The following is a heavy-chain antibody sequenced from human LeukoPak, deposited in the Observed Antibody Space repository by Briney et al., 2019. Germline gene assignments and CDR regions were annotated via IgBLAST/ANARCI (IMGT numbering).Heavy chain of an antibody. J-gene: IGHJ5*02. Sequence: SETLSLTCTVSGGSISSYYWSWIRQPPGKGLEWIGYIYYSGSTNYNPSLKSRVTISVDTSKNQFSLKLSSVTAADTAVYYCARPRGRGSGWYPVGWFDPWGQGTLVTVSS. CDR2: IYYSGST. CDR1: GGSISSYY. V-gene: IGHV4-59*12. D-gene: IGHD6-19*01. CDR3: ARPRGRGSGWYPVGWFDP.